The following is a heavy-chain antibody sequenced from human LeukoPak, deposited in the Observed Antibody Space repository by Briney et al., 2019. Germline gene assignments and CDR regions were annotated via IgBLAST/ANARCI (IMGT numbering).Heavy chain of an antibody. D-gene: IGHD5-18*01. V-gene: IGHV1-2*06. CDR1: GYTFTGYY. CDR2: INPNTGGT. CDR3: ARDHLRSESTGGYHFDY. Sequence: ASVKVSCKASGYTFTGYYMHWVRQAPGPGLGWMGRINPNTGGTNYAQKFQGRVTMTRDTSISTAYMELRRLRSDDTAVYYCARDHLRSESTGGYHFDYWGQGTLVTVSS. J-gene: IGHJ4*02.